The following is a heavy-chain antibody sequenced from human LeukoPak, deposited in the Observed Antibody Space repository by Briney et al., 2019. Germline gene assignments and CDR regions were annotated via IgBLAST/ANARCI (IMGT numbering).Heavy chain of an antibody. V-gene: IGHV3-53*01. D-gene: IGHD6-19*01. Sequence: PGRSLRLSCAASGFTVSSNYMYWVRQAPGKGLGWVSVIYSAGSTYYADSVKGRFTISRDNSKNTLYLQMNSLRAEDTAVYYCARDKYSSGWFYFDYWGQGSLVTVSS. J-gene: IGHJ4*02. CDR1: GFTVSSNY. CDR3: ARDKYSSGWFYFDY. CDR2: IYSAGST.